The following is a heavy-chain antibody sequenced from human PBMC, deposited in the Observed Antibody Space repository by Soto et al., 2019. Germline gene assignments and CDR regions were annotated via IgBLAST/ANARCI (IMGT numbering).Heavy chain of an antibody. Sequence: QVQLVESGGGVVQPGRSLRLSCAASGFTFSSYGMHWVRQAPGKGLEWVAVISYDGSNKYYADSVKGRFTISRDNSKNTLYLQMNSLRAEDTAVYYCAKDGSGSYQFDYWGQGTLVTVSS. CDR2: ISYDGSNK. CDR3: AKDGSGSYQFDY. J-gene: IGHJ4*02. V-gene: IGHV3-30*18. D-gene: IGHD1-26*01. CDR1: GFTFSSYG.